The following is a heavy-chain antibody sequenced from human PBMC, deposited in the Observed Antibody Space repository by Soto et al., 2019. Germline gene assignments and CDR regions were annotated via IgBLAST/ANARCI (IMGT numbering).Heavy chain of an antibody. CDR1: GYTFTNYA. V-gene: IGHV1-3*01. CDR3: ARGGSLYWYFDL. D-gene: IGHD1-26*01. CDR2: INAGNGNT. Sequence: QVQLVQSGAEVKKPGASVKVSYKASGYTFTNYAMHWVRQAPGQRLEWMGWINAGNGNTKYSQKFQGRVTITRDTSASTAYMELSSLRSEDTAVYYCARGGSLYWYFDLWGRGTLVTVSS. J-gene: IGHJ2*01.